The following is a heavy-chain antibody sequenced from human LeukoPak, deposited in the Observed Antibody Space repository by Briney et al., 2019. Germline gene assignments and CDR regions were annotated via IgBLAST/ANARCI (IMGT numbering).Heavy chain of an antibody. V-gene: IGHV1-2*02. Sequence: ASVKVSCKATGYTFTCYYMHGVRQAPGQGLEWMGWINPNSGGTNYAQKFQGRVTMTRGTSISTAYMELSRLRSEDTAVYYCARAPSRRPNNWLDPWGQGTLVTVSS. D-gene: IGHD1-1*01. CDR1: GYTFTCYY. CDR3: ARAPSRRPNNWLDP. CDR2: INPNSGGT. J-gene: IGHJ5*02.